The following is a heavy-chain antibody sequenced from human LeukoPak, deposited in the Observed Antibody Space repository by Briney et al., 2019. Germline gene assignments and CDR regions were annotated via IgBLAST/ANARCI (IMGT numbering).Heavy chain of an antibody. CDR1: GGTFSSHA. CDR3: AINGDYDILTGYYH. J-gene: IGHJ1*01. V-gene: IGHV1-69*06. D-gene: IGHD3-9*01. CDR2: IIPIFGTA. Sequence: ASVKVSCKASGGTFSSHAISWVRQAPGQGLEWMGGIIPIFGTANYAQKFQGRVTITADKSTSTAYMELSSLRSEDTAVYYCAINGDYDILTGYYHWGQGPWSPSPQ.